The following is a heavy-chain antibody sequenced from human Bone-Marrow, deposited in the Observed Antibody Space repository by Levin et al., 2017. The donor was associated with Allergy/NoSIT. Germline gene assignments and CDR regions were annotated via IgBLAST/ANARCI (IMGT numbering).Heavy chain of an antibody. CDR1: GGSFSGYY. Sequence: SETLSLTCAVYGGSFSGYYWSWIRQPPGKGLEWIGEINHSGSTNYNPSLKSRVTISVDTSKNQFSLKLSSVTAADTAVYYCARGPRIAARQVPYYYYMDVWGKGTTVTVSS. CDR2: INHSGST. J-gene: IGHJ6*03. CDR3: ARGPRIAARQVPYYYYMDV. V-gene: IGHV4-34*01. D-gene: IGHD6-6*01.